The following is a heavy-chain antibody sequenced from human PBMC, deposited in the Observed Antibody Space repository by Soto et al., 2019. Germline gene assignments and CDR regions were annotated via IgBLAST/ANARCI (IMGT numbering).Heavy chain of an antibody. J-gene: IGHJ4*02. Sequence: GESLKISCKGSGYSFTSYWISWVREMPGKCLEWIGISYPGGSDTGYSPYFQGQVTISADKSISTAYLQWSSLKASDTAMYYCERYLRERGFDYLGKRTLGTVS. CDR1: GYSFTSYW. CDR3: ERYLRERGFDY. V-gene: IGHV5-51*01. CDR2: SYPGGSDT.